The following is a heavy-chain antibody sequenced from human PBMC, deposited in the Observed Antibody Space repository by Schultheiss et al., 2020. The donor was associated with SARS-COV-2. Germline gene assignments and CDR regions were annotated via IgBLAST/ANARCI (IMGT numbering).Heavy chain of an antibody. CDR1: GGSFSGYY. Sequence: SETLSLTCAVYGGSFSGYYWSWIRQPPGKGLEWIGEITHSGSTNYNPSLKSRVTISVDTSKNQFSLKLSSVTAADTAVYYCAREDYDSSGWFDYWGQGTLVTVSS. D-gene: IGHD3-22*01. CDR2: ITHSGST. CDR3: AREDYDSSGWFDY. J-gene: IGHJ4*02. V-gene: IGHV4-34*01.